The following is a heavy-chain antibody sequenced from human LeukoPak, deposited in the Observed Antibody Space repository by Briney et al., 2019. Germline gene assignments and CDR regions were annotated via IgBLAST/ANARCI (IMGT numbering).Heavy chain of an antibody. D-gene: IGHD3-10*01. CDR1: GFTFSRYS. V-gene: IGHV3-21*01. CDR2: ISSSSTYI. Sequence: GGSLRLSCAASGFTFSRYSMNWVRQAPGKGLEWVSSISSSSTYINYADSVKGRFTISRDNAKNSLYLQMNSLRAEDTAVYYCARDRSPGNFDYWGQGTLVTVSS. J-gene: IGHJ4*02. CDR3: ARDRSPGNFDY.